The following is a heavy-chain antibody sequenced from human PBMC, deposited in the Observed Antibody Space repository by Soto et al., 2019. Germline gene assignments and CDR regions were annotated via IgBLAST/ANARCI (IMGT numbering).Heavy chain of an antibody. CDR3: ARAQPPWYDFWSGYYEGSGMDV. CDR1: GFTFSSYA. V-gene: IGHV3-30-3*01. CDR2: ISYDGSNK. Sequence: QPGGSLRLSCAASGFTFSSYAMHWVRQAPGKGLEWVAVISYDGSNKYYADSVKGRFTISRDNSKNTLYLQMNSLRAEDTAVYYCARAQPPWYDFWSGYYEGSGMDVWGQGPTVTVSS. J-gene: IGHJ6*02. D-gene: IGHD3-3*01.